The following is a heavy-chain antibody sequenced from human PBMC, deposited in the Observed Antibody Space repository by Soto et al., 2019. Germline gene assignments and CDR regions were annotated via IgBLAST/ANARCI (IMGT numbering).Heavy chain of an antibody. Sequence: QVQLVQSGAEMKEPGSSVKVSCKTSGGTFSSSAISWLRQAPGQRLEWMGGIIPLFRTPDYAQKFQGRVTNAADESTSKAYMEPSSLKSEDTAVYYCARDNDRLQLGGNYYYSLDVWGQGTTITVSS. J-gene: IGHJ6*02. V-gene: IGHV1-69*12. CDR3: ARDNDRLQLGGNYYYSLDV. CDR2: IIPLFRTP. D-gene: IGHD4-4*01. CDR1: GGTFSSSA.